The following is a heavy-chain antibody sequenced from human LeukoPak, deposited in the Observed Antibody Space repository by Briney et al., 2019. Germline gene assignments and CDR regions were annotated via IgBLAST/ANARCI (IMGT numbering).Heavy chain of an antibody. CDR3: AKSLGGSGSYYRAAFDI. J-gene: IGHJ3*02. CDR2: ISNSGGTI. CDR1: GFTFKNYA. D-gene: IGHD3-10*01. Sequence: GGSLRLSCSASGFTFKNYAMSWVRQAPGKGLERVSVISNSGGTIYYVDSVKGRFTISRDNSKNTLYLQMNSLRAEDTAVYYCAKSLGGSGSYYRAAFDIWGQGTMVTVSS. V-gene: IGHV3-23*01.